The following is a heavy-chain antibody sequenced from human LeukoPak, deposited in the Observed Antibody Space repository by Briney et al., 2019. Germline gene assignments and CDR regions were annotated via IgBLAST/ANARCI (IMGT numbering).Heavy chain of an antibody. J-gene: IGHJ4*02. D-gene: IGHD3-10*01. CDR1: GFTFTNHW. Sequence: GGSLRLSCAASGFTFTNHWMHWVRQAPGKGLVWVSRIRGDGGDTSYADSAKGRFTISRDNAKNTLYLQMDSLGAEDTAVYYCGRDVVLGSGSVDYWGQGVLVTVSS. CDR3: GRDVVLGSGSVDY. V-gene: IGHV3-74*01. CDR2: IRGDGGDT.